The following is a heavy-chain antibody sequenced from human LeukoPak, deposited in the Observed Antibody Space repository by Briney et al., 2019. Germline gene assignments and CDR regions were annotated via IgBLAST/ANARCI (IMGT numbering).Heavy chain of an antibody. D-gene: IGHD3-3*01. Sequence: SVKVSCKASGGTFSSYAISWVRQAPGQGLEWMGGIIPIFGTANYAQKFQGRVTITTDESTSTAYMELSSLRSEDTAVYHCAGLYDFWSGYFPTPDAFDIWGQGTMVTVSS. J-gene: IGHJ3*02. CDR1: GGTFSSYA. CDR3: AGLYDFWSGYFPTPDAFDI. CDR2: IIPIFGTA. V-gene: IGHV1-69*05.